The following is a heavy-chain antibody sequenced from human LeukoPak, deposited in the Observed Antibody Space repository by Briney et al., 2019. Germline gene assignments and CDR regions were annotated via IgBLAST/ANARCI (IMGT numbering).Heavy chain of an antibody. CDR2: IYPGDSDT. CDR3: ARLYDSSGLTFDY. Sequence: GESLKISCKGSGYSFTSYWIGWVRQMPGKGLEWMGIIYPGDSDTRYSPSFQGQVTISADKSISTAYLRWSSLKASDTAMYYCARLYDSSGLTFDYWGQGTLVTVSS. CDR1: GYSFTSYW. D-gene: IGHD3-22*01. V-gene: IGHV5-51*01. J-gene: IGHJ4*02.